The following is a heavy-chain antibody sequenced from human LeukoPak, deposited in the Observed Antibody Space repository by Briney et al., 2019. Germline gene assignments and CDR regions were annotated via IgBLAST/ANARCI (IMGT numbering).Heavy chain of an antibody. CDR1: GGTFSSYA. Sequence: ASVKVSRKASGGTFSSYAISWVRQAPGQRLEWMGWINPNSDGTNYAQKFQGRVTMTRDTSISTAYMELSRLRSDDTAVYYCARELGVPPDCSSTSCYLDYWGQGTLVTVSS. J-gene: IGHJ4*02. CDR3: ARELGVPPDCSSTSCYLDY. V-gene: IGHV1-2*02. D-gene: IGHD2-2*01. CDR2: INPNSDGT.